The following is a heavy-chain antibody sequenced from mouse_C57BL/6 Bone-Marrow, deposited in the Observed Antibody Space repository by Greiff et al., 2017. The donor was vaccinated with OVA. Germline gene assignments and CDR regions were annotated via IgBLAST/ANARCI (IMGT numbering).Heavy chain of an antibody. J-gene: IGHJ3*01. CDR2: IYPGSGNT. CDR1: GYTFTDYY. Sequence: VKLMESGAELVRPGASVKLSCKASGYTFTDYYINWVKQRPGQGLEWIARIYPGSGNTYYNEKFKGKATLTAEKSSSTAYMQLSSLTSEDSAVYFCAREDYYSNCFAYWGQGTLVTVSA. CDR3: AREDYYSNCFAY. D-gene: IGHD2-5*01. V-gene: IGHV1-76*01.